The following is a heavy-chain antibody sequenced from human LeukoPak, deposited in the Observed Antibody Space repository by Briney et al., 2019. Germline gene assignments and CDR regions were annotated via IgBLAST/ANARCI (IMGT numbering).Heavy chain of an antibody. V-gene: IGHV4-4*07. CDR1: GGSISSYY. J-gene: IGHJ6*02. D-gene: IGHD3-22*01. CDR2: IYTSGST. Sequence: PSETLSLTCTVSGGSISSYYWSWIRQPAGKGLDWIGRIYTSGSTNYNPSHKSRVTMSVDTSKNQFSLKLSSVTAADTAVYYCARERAYYYDSSGYHYGMDVWGQGTTVTVSS. CDR3: ARERAYYYDSSGYHYGMDV.